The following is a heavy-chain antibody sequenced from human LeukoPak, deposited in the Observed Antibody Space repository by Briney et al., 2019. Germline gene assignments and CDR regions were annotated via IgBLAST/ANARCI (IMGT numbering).Heavy chain of an antibody. Sequence: SETLSLTCTVSGGSISSGGYYWSWIRQHPGKGLEWIGYIYYSGSTYYNPSLKSRVTISVDRSKNQFSLKLSSVTAADTAVYYCAREPFYGPLDYWGQGTLVTVSS. CDR3: AREPFYGPLDY. CDR1: GGSISSGGYY. V-gene: IGHV4-30-2*01. CDR2: IYYSGST. D-gene: IGHD3-10*01. J-gene: IGHJ4*02.